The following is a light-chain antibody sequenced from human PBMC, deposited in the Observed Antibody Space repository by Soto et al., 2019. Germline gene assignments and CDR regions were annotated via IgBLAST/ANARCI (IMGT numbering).Light chain of an antibody. CDR2: EVS. Sequence: QSALTQPASVSGSPGQSITISCTGTSSDVGGYNYVSWYQQHPGKAPKLMIYEVSNRPSGVSNRFSGSKSGNTASLTISGFQAEDEADYYCSSYRSSTTPFYVFGAGTKVTVL. J-gene: IGLJ1*01. V-gene: IGLV2-14*01. CDR3: SSYRSSTTPFYV. CDR1: SSDVGGYNY.